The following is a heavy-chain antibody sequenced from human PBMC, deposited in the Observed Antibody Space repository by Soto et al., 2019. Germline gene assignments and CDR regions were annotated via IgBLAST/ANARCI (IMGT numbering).Heavy chain of an antibody. D-gene: IGHD6-13*01. J-gene: IGHJ4*01. CDR3: AKRYSDSSRYFDY. CDR1: GFTFSRYV. V-gene: IGHV3-23*01. CDR2: ITGSGGTT. Sequence: GGALRVSCAASGFTFSRYVMSWLRQTPGKGLEWVSTITGSGGTTYYADSVKGRFTISRDNSKNTLYLQMNTLRAEDTAVYYCAKRYSDSSRYFDYWGHVALVTVSS.